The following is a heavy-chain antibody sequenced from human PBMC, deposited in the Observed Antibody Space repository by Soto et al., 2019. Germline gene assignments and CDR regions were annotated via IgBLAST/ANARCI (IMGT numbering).Heavy chain of an antibody. D-gene: IGHD3-16*01. CDR3: AKDRLAGGFDY. CDR2: VSATAGTT. V-gene: IGHV3-23*04. J-gene: IGHJ4*02. CDR1: GFTFSNYA. Sequence: DVQLVDSGGGLVQPGGSLRLSCAASGFTFSNYAMIWVRQAPGKGLEWVSLVSATAGTTYYTDSVKGRFTISRDNSRNSVYLQMNSLRADDTAVYYFAKDRLAGGFDYWGQGTLVTVSS.